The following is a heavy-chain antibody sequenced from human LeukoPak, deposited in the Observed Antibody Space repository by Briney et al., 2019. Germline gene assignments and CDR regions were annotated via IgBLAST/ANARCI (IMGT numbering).Heavy chain of an antibody. Sequence: GGSLRLSCAASGFTFSSYSMNWVRQAPGKGLEWVSSISSSSSFIYYADSVKGRFTISRDNAKNSLFLQMNSLRAEDTAVYYCARVLRYCSGGNCYSGGLGYMDVWGKGTTVTISS. CDR1: GFTFSSYS. D-gene: IGHD2-15*01. J-gene: IGHJ6*03. CDR2: ISSSSSFI. CDR3: ARVLRYCSGGNCYSGGLGYMDV. V-gene: IGHV3-21*04.